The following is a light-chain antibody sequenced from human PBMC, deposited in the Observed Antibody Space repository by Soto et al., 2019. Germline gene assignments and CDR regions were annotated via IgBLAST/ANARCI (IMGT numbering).Light chain of an antibody. J-gene: IGKJ5*01. CDR2: GVF. V-gene: IGKV3-20*01. CDR1: QSVSSNY. CDR3: QQYGTSLGVT. Sequence: EIVLTQSPGTLSLSPGERATLSCRASQSVSSNYLAWYHQKPGQAPRLLIFGVFRRAAGIPDRFSGSGSGTDFTLTISRLEPEDFAVYYCQQYGTSLGVTFGQGTRLEMK.